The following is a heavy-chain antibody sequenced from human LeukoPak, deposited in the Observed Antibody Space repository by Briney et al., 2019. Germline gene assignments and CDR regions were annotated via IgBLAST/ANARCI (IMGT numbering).Heavy chain of an antibody. CDR3: AKDNRRWDLYYYDSSGYYDY. V-gene: IGHV3-48*04. CDR2: ISSSSSTI. Sequence: GGSLRLSCAASGFTFSSYSMNWVRQAPGKGLEWVSYISSSSSTIYYADSVKGRFTISRDNAKNSLYLQMNSLRAEDTALYYCAKDNRRWDLYYYDSSGYYDYWGQGTLVTVSS. J-gene: IGHJ4*02. CDR1: GFTFSSYS. D-gene: IGHD3-22*01.